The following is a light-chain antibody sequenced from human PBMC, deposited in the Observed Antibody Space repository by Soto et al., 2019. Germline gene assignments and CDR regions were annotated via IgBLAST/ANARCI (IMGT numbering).Light chain of an antibody. Sequence: ALTQPASVSGSPGQSITISCTGTSSDVGSYNLVSWYQQHPGKAPKLMIYEGSKRPSGVSNRFSGSKSGNTASLTISGLQAEDEADYYCCSYAGSSPWVFGGGTKLTVL. CDR3: CSYAGSSPWV. V-gene: IGLV2-23*01. CDR1: SSDVGSYNL. CDR2: EGS. J-gene: IGLJ3*02.